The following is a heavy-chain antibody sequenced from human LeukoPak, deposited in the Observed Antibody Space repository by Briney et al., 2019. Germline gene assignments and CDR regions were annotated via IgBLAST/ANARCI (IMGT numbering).Heavy chain of an antibody. Sequence: GGSLRLSCAASGFTFNNYAMNWVRQAPGKGLEWVSAISGSGGSTYYADSVKGRFTISRDNSKNTLYLQMNSLRAEDTAVYYCATYYDFWSGYHFDYWGQGTLVTVSS. D-gene: IGHD3-3*01. CDR2: ISGSGGST. CDR1: GFTFNNYA. CDR3: ATYYDFWSGYHFDY. V-gene: IGHV3-23*01. J-gene: IGHJ4*02.